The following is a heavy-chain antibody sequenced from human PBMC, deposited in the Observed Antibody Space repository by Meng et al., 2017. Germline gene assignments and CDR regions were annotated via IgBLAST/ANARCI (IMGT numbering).Heavy chain of an antibody. V-gene: IGHV4-38-2*02. CDR2: IYHSGST. CDR3: ARDLYCTNGVCYVFDY. J-gene: IGHJ4*02. Sequence: SETLSLTCAVSGYSISSGYYWGWIRQPPGKGLEWIGSIYHSGSTYYNPSLKSRVTISVDTSKNQFSLKLSSVTAADTAVYYCARDLYCTNGVCYVFDYFGQGTPVTVSS. CDR1: GYSISSGYY. D-gene: IGHD2-8*01.